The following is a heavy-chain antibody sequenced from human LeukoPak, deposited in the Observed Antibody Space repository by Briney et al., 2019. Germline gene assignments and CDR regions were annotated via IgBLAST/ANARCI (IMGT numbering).Heavy chain of an antibody. CDR3: ARDLPLVRGALDY. V-gene: IGHV3-48*03. CDR1: GFTFLTYE. Sequence: GGSLRLSCAASGFTFLTYEMNWVRQAPGKGLEWLSYISSSGTTIYYADSVKGRFTISRDNAKNSLYLQMNSLRAEDTAVYYCARDLPLVRGALDYWGQGTLVTVSS. J-gene: IGHJ4*02. D-gene: IGHD3-10*01. CDR2: ISSSGTTI.